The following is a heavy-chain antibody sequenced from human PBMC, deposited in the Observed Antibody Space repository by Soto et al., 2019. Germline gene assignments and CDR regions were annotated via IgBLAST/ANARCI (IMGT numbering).Heavy chain of an antibody. CDR1: GGSISSSSYY. V-gene: IGHV4-39*01. CDR2: IYYSGST. J-gene: IGHJ5*02. D-gene: IGHD1-1*01. CDR3: ATTNWNHNWFDP. Sequence: SETLSLTCTVSGGSISSSSYYWGWIRQPPGKGLEWIGSIYYSGSTYYNPSLKSRVTISVDTSKNQFSLKLTSVTAADTAVYYCATTNWNHNWFDPWGQGTLVTVSS.